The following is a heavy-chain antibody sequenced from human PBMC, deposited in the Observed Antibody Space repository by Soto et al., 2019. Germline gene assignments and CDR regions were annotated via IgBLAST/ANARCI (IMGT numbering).Heavy chain of an antibody. Sequence: GGSLRLSCAASGFTFSSYGMHWVRQAPGKGLEWVAVIWYDGSNKYYADSVKGRFTISRDNSKNTLYLQMNSLRAEDTAAYYCARDSDYSNYWFDPWGQGTLVTVSS. D-gene: IGHD4-4*01. V-gene: IGHV3-33*01. CDR2: IWYDGSNK. J-gene: IGHJ5*02. CDR1: GFTFSSYG. CDR3: ARDSDYSNYWFDP.